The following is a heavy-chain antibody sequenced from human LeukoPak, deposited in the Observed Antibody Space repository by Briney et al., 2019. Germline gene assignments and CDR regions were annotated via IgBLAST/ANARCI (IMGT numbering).Heavy chain of an antibody. CDR2: IGTSSGII. CDR3: ARDRDWGFDY. J-gene: IGHJ4*02. V-gene: IGHV3-48*02. CDR1: GFTFSSYS. D-gene: IGHD7-27*01. Sequence: GGSLRLSCAACGFTFSSYSMNWVRLAPGKGLEWVSYIGTSSGIISYPDSVKGRFTISRDDAKNSLYLQMNSLRDEDTAVYYCARDRDWGFDYWGQGTLVTVSS.